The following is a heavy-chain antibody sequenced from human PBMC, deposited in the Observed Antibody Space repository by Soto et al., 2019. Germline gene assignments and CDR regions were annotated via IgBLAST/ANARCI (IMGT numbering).Heavy chain of an antibody. CDR3: TRVVCSVGGCYFYY. CDR2: IGTAGDP. Sequence: GGSLRLSCAASGFTFSSYDMHWVRQATGKGLEWVSAIGTAGDPYYPGSVKGRFTISRENTKNSLYLQMNSLRAGDTAVYYCTRVVCSVGGCYFYYWGHGTLVTVSS. D-gene: IGHD2-15*01. J-gene: IGHJ4*01. V-gene: IGHV3-13*05. CDR1: GFTFSSYD.